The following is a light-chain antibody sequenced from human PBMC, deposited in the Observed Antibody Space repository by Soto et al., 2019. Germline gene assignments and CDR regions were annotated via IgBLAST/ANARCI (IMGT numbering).Light chain of an antibody. CDR3: QQLSNWPLT. CDR1: QSVSSY. CDR2: DAS. J-gene: IGKJ4*01. Sequence: EIVLTQSPATLSLSPGERATLSCRASQSVSSYLAWYQQKPGQAPRLLIYDASNRATGIPARFSGSASGTDFTLTSSSLEPEDFAVYYCQQLSNWPLTFGGGTNVEIK. V-gene: IGKV3-11*01.